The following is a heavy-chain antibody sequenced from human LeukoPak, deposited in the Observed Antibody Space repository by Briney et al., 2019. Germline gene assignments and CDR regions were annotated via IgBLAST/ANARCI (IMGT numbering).Heavy chain of an antibody. Sequence: QTGESLRLSCAASGFTFSNYAMHWVRQAPGKGLEWVAVISSDGTNKYYADSVRGRFTISRDNSKNTLYLQMNSLRAEDTAVYYCARVPSSGWILESWGQGTLVTVSS. J-gene: IGHJ4*02. CDR2: ISSDGTNK. D-gene: IGHD6-19*01. CDR1: GFTFSNYA. CDR3: ARVPSSGWILES. V-gene: IGHV3-30-3*01.